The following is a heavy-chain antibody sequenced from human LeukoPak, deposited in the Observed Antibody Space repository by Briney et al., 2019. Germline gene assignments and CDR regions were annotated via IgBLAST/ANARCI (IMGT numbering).Heavy chain of an antibody. V-gene: IGHV3-30*02. Sequence: GGSLRLSCAASGFTFSSYGMHWVRQAPGKGLEWVACIRYDGSNKYYADSVKGRFTISRDNSKNTLYLQMNSLRAEDTAVYYCAKEGGLLWDYFDYWGQGTLVTVSS. CDR2: IRYDGSNK. J-gene: IGHJ4*02. D-gene: IGHD3-16*01. CDR3: AKEGGLLWDYFDY. CDR1: GFTFSSYG.